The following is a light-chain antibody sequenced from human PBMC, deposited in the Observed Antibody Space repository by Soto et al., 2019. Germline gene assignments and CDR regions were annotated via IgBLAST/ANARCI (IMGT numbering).Light chain of an antibody. CDR3: CSYAGTYSPV. Sequence: QSVLTQPPSVSGSPGQSVTISCTGTSSDVGAYNFVSWYQQDPGKAPKIIIFDVSARPSGVPDRFSGSKSGNTASLTISGLQADDAADYYCCSYAGTYSPVLGGGTKLTVL. CDR1: SSDVGAYNF. CDR2: DVS. V-gene: IGLV2-11*01. J-gene: IGLJ2*01.